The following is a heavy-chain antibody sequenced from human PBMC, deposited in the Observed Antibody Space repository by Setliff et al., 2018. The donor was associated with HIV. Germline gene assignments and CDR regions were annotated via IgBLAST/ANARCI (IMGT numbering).Heavy chain of an antibody. Sequence: PGGSLRLSCAASRFTFSSYAMSWVRQAPGKGLEWVSAISGSGGSTYYADSVKGRFTISRDNSKNTLFLQMNSPRSEDTAVYYCAKEDQRVTSVDYWGQGTPVTVSS. J-gene: IGHJ4*02. CDR2: ISGSGGST. D-gene: IGHD2-2*01. V-gene: IGHV3-23*01. CDR3: AKEDQRVTSVDY. CDR1: RFTFSSYA.